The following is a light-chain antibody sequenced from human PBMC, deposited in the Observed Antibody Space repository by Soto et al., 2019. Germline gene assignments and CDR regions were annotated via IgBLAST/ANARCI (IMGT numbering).Light chain of an antibody. V-gene: IGLV2-14*01. CDR3: SSYTRSDIFI. Sequence: QSALTQPASVSGSPGQSITISCTGTSSDVGAYNYVSWYQQYPDKAPKVMIYEVTNRPSGVSNRFSGSKSGNTASLTISGLQAEDEADYYCSSYTRSDIFIFGTGTKVTVL. CDR1: SSDVGAYNY. J-gene: IGLJ1*01. CDR2: EVT.